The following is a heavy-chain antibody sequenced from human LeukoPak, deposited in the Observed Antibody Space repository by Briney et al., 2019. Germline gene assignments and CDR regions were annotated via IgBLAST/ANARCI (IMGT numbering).Heavy chain of an antibody. CDR1: GGSISNYY. D-gene: IGHD3-10*01. CDR2: IYYSGST. Sequence: PSETLSLTCTVSGGSISNYYWSWIRQPPGKGLEWIGYIYYSGSTNYNPSLKSRVTISVDTSKNQFSLKLSSVTAADTAVYYCASERSYYYGSGSYLADYWGQGTLVTVSS. J-gene: IGHJ4*02. CDR3: ASERSYYYGSGSYLADY. V-gene: IGHV4-59*01.